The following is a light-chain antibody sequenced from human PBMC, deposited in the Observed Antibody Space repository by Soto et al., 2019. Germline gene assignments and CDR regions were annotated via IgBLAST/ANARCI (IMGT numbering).Light chain of an antibody. CDR1: SSNIGSNY. CDR3: AAWDDSLSGYV. Sequence: QSVLTQPPSASGTPGQRVNISCSGSSSNIGSNYVYWYQQLPGTAPKLLIYSNNQWPSGVPDRFSGSKSGTSASLAISGLRSEEEADYYCAAWDDSLSGYVFGTGTKVTVL. V-gene: IGLV1-47*02. J-gene: IGLJ1*01. CDR2: SNN.